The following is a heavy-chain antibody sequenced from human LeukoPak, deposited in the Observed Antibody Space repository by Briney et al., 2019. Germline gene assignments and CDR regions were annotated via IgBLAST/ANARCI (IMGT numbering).Heavy chain of an antibody. Sequence: GGSLRLSCAASGFTFSSYDMSWVRQAPGKGLEWVSGISGRGDSTYSADSVKGRFTISRDNAKNSLYLQMNSLRAEDTAVYYCARDYNFGGYKWQLDYWGQGTLVTVS. V-gene: IGHV3-23*01. J-gene: IGHJ4*02. CDR3: ARDYNFGGYKWQLDY. D-gene: IGHD5-24*01. CDR2: ISGRGDST. CDR1: GFTFSSYD.